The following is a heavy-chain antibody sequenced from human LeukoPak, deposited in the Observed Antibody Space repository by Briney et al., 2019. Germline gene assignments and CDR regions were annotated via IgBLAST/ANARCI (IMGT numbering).Heavy chain of an antibody. CDR3: TRALSNHYYDSSGSDAFDI. CDR1: GVSISPYY. V-gene: IGHV4-59*01. J-gene: IGHJ3*02. Sequence: SETLSLTCTVSGVSISPYYWSWIRQPPGKGLEWIGYIYYSGSTNYNPSLKSRVTISVDTSKNQFSLKLSSVTAADTAVYYCTRALSNHYYDSSGSDAFDIWGQGTMVTVSS. CDR2: IYYSGST. D-gene: IGHD3-22*01.